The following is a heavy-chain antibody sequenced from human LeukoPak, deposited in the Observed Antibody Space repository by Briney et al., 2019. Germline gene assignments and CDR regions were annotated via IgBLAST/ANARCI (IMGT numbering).Heavy chain of an antibody. CDR2: IWYDGSNK. V-gene: IGHV3-33*01. CDR3: ARDFSADFWSGPLGFDP. Sequence: GGSLRLSCAASGFTFSSYGMHWVRQAPGKGLEWVAVIWYDGSNKYYAGSVKGRFTISRDNSKNTLYLQMNSLRAGDTAVYSCARDFSADFWSGPLGFDPWGQGPLVPVSS. J-gene: IGHJ5*02. CDR1: GFTFSSYG. D-gene: IGHD3-3*01.